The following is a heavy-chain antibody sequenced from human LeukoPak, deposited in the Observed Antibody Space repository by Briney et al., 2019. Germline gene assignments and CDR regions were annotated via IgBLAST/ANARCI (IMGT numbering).Heavy chain of an antibody. CDR2: IYYSGST. V-gene: IGHV4-39*01. J-gene: IGHJ4*02. CDR1: GGSISSSSYY. Sequence: SETLSLTCTVSGGSISSSSYYWGWIRQPPGKGLEWIGSIYYSGSTYYNPSLKSRVTISVDTSKNQFFLKLSSVTAADTAVYYCARHPPSRGYSYGYPPNYFDYWGRGTLVTVSS. CDR3: ARHPPSRGYSYGYPPNYFDY. D-gene: IGHD5-18*01.